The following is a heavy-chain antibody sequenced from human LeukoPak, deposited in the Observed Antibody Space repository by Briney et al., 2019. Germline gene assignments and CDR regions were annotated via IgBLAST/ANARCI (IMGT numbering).Heavy chain of an antibody. D-gene: IGHD3-10*01. J-gene: IGHJ5*02. CDR2: FDPEDGET. Sequence: ASVKVSCKVSGYTLTELSMHWVRQAPGKGLGWMGVFDPEDGETIYAQKFQGRVTMTEDTSTDTAYMELSSLRSEDTAVYYCATDRGVLYNWFDPWGQGTLVTVSS. CDR3: ATDRGVLYNWFDP. V-gene: IGHV1-24*01. CDR1: GYTLTELS.